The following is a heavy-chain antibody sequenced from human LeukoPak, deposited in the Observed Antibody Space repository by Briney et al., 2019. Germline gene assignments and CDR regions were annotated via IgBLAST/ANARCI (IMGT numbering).Heavy chain of an antibody. CDR3: ARDLPSTSNWELDY. V-gene: IGHV1-2*06. D-gene: IGHD7-27*01. J-gene: IGHJ4*02. Sequence: VASVKVSCKASGYTFIDYYIHWVRQAPGQGLEWMGRINPNSGGSNYAQNFQGRVTMTRDTSISTAYMELSRLRSDDTAVYYCARDLPSTSNWELDYWGQGTLVTV. CDR2: INPNSGGS. CDR1: GYTFIDYY.